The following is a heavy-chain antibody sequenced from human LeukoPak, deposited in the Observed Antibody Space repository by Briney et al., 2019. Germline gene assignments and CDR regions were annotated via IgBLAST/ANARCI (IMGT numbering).Heavy chain of an antibody. CDR1: GFTFSSYA. CDR3: VNTYYQESGALPD. J-gene: IGHJ4*02. Sequence: PGGSLRLSCAAPGFTFSSYAMNWVRQAPGRGLEWVSALCGSGSSTNYADSVERRFIISRDNSKNTLHLQRNSMSDDDAAVYYGVNTYYQESGALPDWGQGTLVTVSS. D-gene: IGHD3-22*01. V-gene: IGHV3-23*01. CDR2: LCGSGSST.